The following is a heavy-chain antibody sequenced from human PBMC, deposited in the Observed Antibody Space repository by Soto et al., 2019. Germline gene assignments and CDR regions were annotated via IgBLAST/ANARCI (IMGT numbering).Heavy chain of an antibody. J-gene: IGHJ5*02. V-gene: IGHV1-46*01. D-gene: IGHD3-22*01. CDR3: ARGSGYCTTKTCYFFAFDL. CDR2: ISPDGRSP. Sequence: QVQLVQSGAEVTKPGASVTISCKASGYNFTTYYFHWVRQAPGHGLESMGIISPDGRSPISAQNSQNRVSMTRDTSTSTVYLQLSSLRTEDTAVYFCARGSGYCTTKTCYFFAFDLWGQGTLVTVSS. CDR1: GYNFTTYY.